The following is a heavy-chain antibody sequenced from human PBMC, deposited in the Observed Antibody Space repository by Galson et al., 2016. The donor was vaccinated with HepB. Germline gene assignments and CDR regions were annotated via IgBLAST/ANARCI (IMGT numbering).Heavy chain of an antibody. CDR1: GYTLPSDY. Sequence: SVKVSCKASGYTLPSDYMHWVRQAPGQGLEWMGFINPNGGSTTYAQKFQDRVTMTRDTSTSTVYMDMRSLRSEDTAVYYCARAIGMVTIVFWGQGTLVTVSS. V-gene: IGHV1-46*01. D-gene: IGHD5-24*01. J-gene: IGHJ4*02. CDR2: INPNGGST. CDR3: ARAIGMVTIVF.